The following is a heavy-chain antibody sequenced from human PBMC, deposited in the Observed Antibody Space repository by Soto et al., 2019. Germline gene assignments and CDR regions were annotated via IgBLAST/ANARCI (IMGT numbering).Heavy chain of an antibody. D-gene: IGHD3-3*01. V-gene: IGHV1-8*01. CDR3: ARGRITIFGMVSIELGAFDI. Sequence: GASVKVSCKASGYTFTSYDINWVRQATGQGLEWMGWMNPNSGNTGYAQKFQGRVTMTRNTSISTAYMELSSLRSEDTAVYYCARGRITIFGMVSIELGAFDIWGQGTMVTVS. J-gene: IGHJ3*02. CDR1: GYTFTSYD. CDR2: MNPNSGNT.